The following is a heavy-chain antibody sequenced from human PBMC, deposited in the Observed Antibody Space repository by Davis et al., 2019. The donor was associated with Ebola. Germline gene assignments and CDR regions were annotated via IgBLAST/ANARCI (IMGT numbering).Heavy chain of an antibody. CDR2: INHSGST. CDR1: GGSFSGYY. CDR3: ARHGDTAMAHHDAFDI. V-gene: IGHV4-34*01. D-gene: IGHD5-18*01. J-gene: IGHJ3*02. Sequence: PSETLSLTCAVYGGSFSGYYWSWIRQPPGKGLEWIGEINHSGSTNYNPSLKSRVTMSVDTSKNQFSLKLSSVTAADTAVYYCARHGDTAMAHHDAFDIWGQGTMVTVSS.